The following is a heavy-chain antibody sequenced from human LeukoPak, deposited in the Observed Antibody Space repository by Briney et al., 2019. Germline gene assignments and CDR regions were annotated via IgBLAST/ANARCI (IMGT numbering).Heavy chain of an antibody. Sequence: GESLKISCKGSGYSFTSYWIGWVRQMPGKGLDWMGIIYPGDSDTRYSPSFQGQVTISADRSISTAYLQWSSLKASDTAMYYCARGYCSGGSCYDVFDVWGQGKMVTVSS. CDR3: ARGYCSGGSCYDVFDV. D-gene: IGHD2-15*01. CDR1: GYSFTSYW. J-gene: IGHJ3*01. V-gene: IGHV5-51*01. CDR2: IYPGDSDT.